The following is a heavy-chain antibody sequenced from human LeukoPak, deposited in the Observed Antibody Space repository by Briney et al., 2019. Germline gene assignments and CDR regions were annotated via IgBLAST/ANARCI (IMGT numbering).Heavy chain of an antibody. J-gene: IGHJ2*01. CDR3: ARGHIEVRGVLGQYWYFDL. D-gene: IGHD3-10*01. V-gene: IGHV4-4*07. Sequence: SETLSLTCTVSGGSINSYYWSWIRQPAGKGLEWIGRIYTSGNTNYNPSLKSRVTISVDTSKNQFSLRLSSVTAADTAVYYCARGHIEVRGVLGQYWYFDLWGRGTLVTVSS. CDR1: GGSINSYY. CDR2: IYTSGNT.